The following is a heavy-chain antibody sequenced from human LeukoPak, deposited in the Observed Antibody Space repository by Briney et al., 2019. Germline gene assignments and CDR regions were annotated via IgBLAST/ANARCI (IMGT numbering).Heavy chain of an antibody. D-gene: IGHD6-19*01. Sequence: GGSLRLSCAASGFTFSSYGMHWVRQAPGKGLEWVADISYGGSNKYYADSVKGRFTISRDNYNNTQYLQMNSLRAEDTAVYYCAKDLSVAGQDYWGQGTLVTVSS. CDR1: GFTFSSYG. CDR2: ISYGGSNK. CDR3: AKDLSVAGQDY. V-gene: IGHV3-30*18. J-gene: IGHJ4*02.